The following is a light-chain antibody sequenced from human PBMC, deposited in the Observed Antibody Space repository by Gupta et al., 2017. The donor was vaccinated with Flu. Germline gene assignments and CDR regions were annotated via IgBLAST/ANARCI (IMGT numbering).Light chain of an antibody. CDR1: PGISSY. CDR2: AAS. Sequence: PSPLSAFDGAIVTITGRAGPGISSYLNWYPQKPGKAPRLLIYAASSLQSGVPSRFSGSGSGTEFTLNISSLQLEDFATYYCQQSYSTPVTFGQGTXVEIK. CDR3: QQSYSTPVT. J-gene: IGKJ1*01. V-gene: IGKV1-39*01.